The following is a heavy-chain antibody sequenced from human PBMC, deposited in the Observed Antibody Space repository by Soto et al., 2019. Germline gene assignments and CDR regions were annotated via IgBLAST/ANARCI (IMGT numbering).Heavy chain of an antibody. V-gene: IGHV4-34*01. Sequence: SETLSLTCAVYGGSFSGYYWSWIRQPQGKGLEWIGEINHSGSTNYNPSLKSRVTISVDTSKNQFSLKLSSVTAADMAVYYCARVPIEYSSSFSLNWFDPWGQGTLVTVSS. D-gene: IGHD6-6*01. J-gene: IGHJ5*02. CDR1: GGSFSGYY. CDR3: ARVPIEYSSSFSLNWFDP. CDR2: INHSGST.